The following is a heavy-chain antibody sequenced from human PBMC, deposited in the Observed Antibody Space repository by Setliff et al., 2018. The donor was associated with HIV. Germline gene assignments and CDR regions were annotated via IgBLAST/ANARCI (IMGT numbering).Heavy chain of an antibody. CDR3: ARSVIGYYYYGMDV. D-gene: IGHD3-10*01. Sequence: GASVKVSCKASGYAFTDYYIHWVRQAPGQGLEWMGRINPNNGGTNYAQKFQGRVTMTRDTSISTAYMELNTLRVEDTAVYYCARSVIGYYYYGMDVWGQGTLVTVSS. J-gene: IGHJ6*02. V-gene: IGHV1-2*06. CDR2: INPNNGGT. CDR1: GYAFTDYY.